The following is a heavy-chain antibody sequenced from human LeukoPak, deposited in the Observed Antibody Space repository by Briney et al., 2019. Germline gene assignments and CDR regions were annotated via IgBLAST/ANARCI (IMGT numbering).Heavy chain of an antibody. J-gene: IGHJ4*02. Sequence: GGSLRLSCAASGFTLSSYAMSWVRQAPGKGLEWVSAISGSGGSTYYADSVKGRFTMSRDNSKNTLYLQMNSLRAEDTAVYYCARVGRGSPYYFDYWGQGTLVTVSS. D-gene: IGHD3-10*01. CDR2: ISGSGGST. V-gene: IGHV3-23*01. CDR3: ARVGRGSPYYFDY. CDR1: GFTLSSYA.